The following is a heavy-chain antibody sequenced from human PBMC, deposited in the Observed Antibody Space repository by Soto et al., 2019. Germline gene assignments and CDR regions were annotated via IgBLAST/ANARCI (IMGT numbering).Heavy chain of an antibody. Sequence: PGGSLRLSCAASAFTVSTNYVSWVRQAPGKGLEWVSVIYSGGNTYYADSVKGRFTISRDSSKNTVDLQMNSLRAEDTAVYFCARASGSRAFDNWGQGTLVTVSS. CDR3: ARASGSRAFDN. V-gene: IGHV3-53*01. CDR2: IYSGGNT. D-gene: IGHD1-26*01. J-gene: IGHJ4*02. CDR1: AFTVSTNY.